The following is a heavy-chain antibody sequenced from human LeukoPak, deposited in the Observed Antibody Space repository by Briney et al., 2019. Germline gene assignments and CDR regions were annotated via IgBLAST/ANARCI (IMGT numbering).Heavy chain of an antibody. Sequence: GGSLRLSCAPSGFTFNRHPMHWVRQAPGKGLEWVALISHDEVSTYYVDSVKGRFTISRDKSKNTLYLQMNSLRPEDTAVYYCARQATSLGYFYSYLDVWGTGTTVTVSS. V-gene: IGHV3-30*01. J-gene: IGHJ6*03. CDR2: ISHDEVST. CDR3: ARQATSLGYFYSYLDV. CDR1: GFTFNRHP.